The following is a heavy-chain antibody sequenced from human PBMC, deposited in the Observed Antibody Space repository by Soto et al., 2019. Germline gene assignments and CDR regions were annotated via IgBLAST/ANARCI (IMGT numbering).Heavy chain of an antibody. CDR1: GFTFSSYA. Sequence: EVQLLESGGGLVQPGESLRLSCAASGFTFSSYAMSWVRQAPGKGLEWGSVISGSGGSTYYADSVRGRFTISRDNPKHSMYLQMNSLRAEDTALYYCANLVGGNYYAHWGQGTLVTLSS. CDR2: ISGSGGST. D-gene: IGHD1-26*01. V-gene: IGHV3-23*01. J-gene: IGHJ4*02. CDR3: ANLVGGNYYAH.